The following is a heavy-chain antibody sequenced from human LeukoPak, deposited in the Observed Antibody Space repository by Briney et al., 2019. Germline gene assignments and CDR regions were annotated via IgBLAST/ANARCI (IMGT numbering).Heavy chain of an antibody. J-gene: IGHJ3*02. V-gene: IGHV4-39*01. D-gene: IGHD1-7*01. CDR2: IYYSGGT. CDR1: GGSINSSSYY. CDR3: ARLRTTHDAFDI. Sequence: SETLSLTCTVSGGSINSSSYYWDWIRQPPGERLEWIGSIYYSGGTYYNPSLKSRVTISVDTSKNQFSLKLSSVTAADTAVYYCARLRTTHDAFDIWGQGTMVTVSS.